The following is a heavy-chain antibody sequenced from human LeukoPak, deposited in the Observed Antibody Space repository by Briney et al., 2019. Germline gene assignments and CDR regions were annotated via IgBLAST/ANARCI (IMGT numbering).Heavy chain of an antibody. J-gene: IGHJ3*02. V-gene: IGHV3-30*12. D-gene: IGHD3-16*01. CDR1: EFTFSSYG. CDR3: ARDGMGGIKAFDI. Sequence: GGSLRLSCAASEFTFSSYGMHWVRQAPGKGLEWVATISHDGGNEYYADSVKGRITISRDNAKNSLYLQMNSLRAEDTAVYYCARDGMGGIKAFDIWGQGTMVTVSS. CDR2: ISHDGGNE.